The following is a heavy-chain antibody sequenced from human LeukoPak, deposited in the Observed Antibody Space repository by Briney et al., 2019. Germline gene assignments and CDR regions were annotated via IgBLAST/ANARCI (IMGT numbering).Heavy chain of an antibody. J-gene: IGHJ6*02. CDR2: IWHDGSNE. V-gene: IGHV3-33*01. CDR1: GFVFSDYG. CDR3: ARDFPVVPAPIPIYGMDV. Sequence: PGGSLRLSCAASGFVFSDYGMHWVRQAPGKGLEWVAVIWHDGSNEYYEDSVKGRFTISRDNSKNTLYLQMNSLRAEDSALYYCARDFPVVPAPIPIYGMDVWGQGTMVTVSS. D-gene: IGHD2-2*01.